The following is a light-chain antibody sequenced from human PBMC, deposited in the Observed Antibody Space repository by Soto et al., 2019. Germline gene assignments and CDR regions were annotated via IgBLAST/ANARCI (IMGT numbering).Light chain of an antibody. J-gene: IGKJ1*01. CDR1: QSLVYSDGFTY. CDR3: MQKTHRPWT. CDR2: KVS. V-gene: IGKV2-30*01. Sequence: DVGMTQTPLSLPVTLGQPASISCRSSQSLVYSDGFTYLNWFHQRPGQSPRRLIYKVSNRDSGVPDRFSGSGSGTDFTLTISRVEAEDVGLYYCMQKTHRPWTFGQGTRVEIK.